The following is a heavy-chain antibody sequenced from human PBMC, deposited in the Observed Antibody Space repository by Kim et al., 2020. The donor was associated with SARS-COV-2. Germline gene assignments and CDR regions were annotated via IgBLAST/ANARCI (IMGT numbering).Heavy chain of an antibody. CDR2: SSYSGTA. CDR1: GDSISSNDYF. V-gene: IGHV4-39*01. D-gene: IGHD6-19*01. J-gene: IGHJ4*02. Sequence: SETLSLTCTVSGDSISSNDYFWGWIRKPPGKGLEWIGSSSYSGTAYYNPSLKSRATISVDTSKNQFSLKLSSVTAADTAVYYCARRGSGWYIHYWGQGTLVSVSS. CDR3: ARRGSGWYIHY.